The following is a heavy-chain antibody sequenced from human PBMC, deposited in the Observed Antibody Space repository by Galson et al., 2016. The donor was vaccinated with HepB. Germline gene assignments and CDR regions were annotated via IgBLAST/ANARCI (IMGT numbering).Heavy chain of an antibody. D-gene: IGHD1-7*01. CDR2: TYYRSKWYT. Sequence: CAISGDSVSSDSAAWDWLRQSPSRGLEWLGRTYYRSKWYTDYPESVKGRVTINPDTSKNQFSLQLNSVTPEDTAVYYFAVGHVGTAEDLPFDYWGQGTLVTVSS. CDR3: AVGHVGTAEDLPFDY. J-gene: IGHJ4*02. CDR1: GDSVSSDSAA. V-gene: IGHV6-1*01.